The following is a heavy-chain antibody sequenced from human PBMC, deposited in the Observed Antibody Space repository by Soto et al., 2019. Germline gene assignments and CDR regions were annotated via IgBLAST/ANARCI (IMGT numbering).Heavy chain of an antibody. V-gene: IGHV4-30-4*01. J-gene: IGHJ5*01. CDR2: IYKSATT. Sequence: SETLSLTCSVSGDSISNLDYFWAWIRQPPGQALEYIGYIYKSATTYYNPSLESRVAISVDTSKSQFSLNVTSVTAADTAVYFCARGRYCLTGRCFPNWFDSWGQGTLVTVSS. D-gene: IGHD7-27*01. CDR3: ARGRYCLTGRCFPNWFDS. CDR1: GDSISNLDYF.